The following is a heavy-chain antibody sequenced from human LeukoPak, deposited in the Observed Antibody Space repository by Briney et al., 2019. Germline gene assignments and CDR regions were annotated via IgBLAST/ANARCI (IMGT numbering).Heavy chain of an antibody. V-gene: IGHV4-38-2*02. J-gene: IGHJ4*02. CDR2: IYHSGST. D-gene: IGHD2-21*02. CDR3: ARVVVVTANIDY. CDR1: GYSISSGYY. Sequence: KPSETLSLTCTVSGYSISSGYYWGWIRQPPGEGLEWIGSIYHSGSTYYNPSLKSRVTISVDTSKNQFSLKLSSVTAADTAVYYCARVVVVTANIDYWGQGTLVTVSS.